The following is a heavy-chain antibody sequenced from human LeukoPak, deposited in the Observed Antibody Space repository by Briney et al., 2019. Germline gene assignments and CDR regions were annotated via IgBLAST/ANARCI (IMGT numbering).Heavy chain of an antibody. D-gene: IGHD4/OR15-4a*01. CDR3: ARGVLGSGAFDI. Sequence: SETLSLTCAVYGGSFSGYYWSWIRQPPGKGLEWIGEINHSGSTNYNPSLKSRVTISVDTSKNQFSLKLSSVTAADTAVYYCARGVLGSGAFDIWGQGTMVTVSS. V-gene: IGHV4-34*01. CDR1: GGSFSGYY. CDR2: INHSGST. J-gene: IGHJ3*02.